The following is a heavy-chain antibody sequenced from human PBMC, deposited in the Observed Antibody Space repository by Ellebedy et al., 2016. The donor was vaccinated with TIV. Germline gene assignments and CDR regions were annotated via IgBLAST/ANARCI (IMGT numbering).Heavy chain of an antibody. CDR2: ISAYNGNT. CDR1: GYTFTSYG. CDR3: ARDPSPTSPPELDY. Sequence: ASVKVSXXASGYTFTSYGISWVRQAPGQGLEWMGWISAYNGNTNYAQKFQGRVTMTRDTSNSTAYMELSRLRSDDTAVYYCARDPSPTSPPELDYWGQGTLVTVSS. J-gene: IGHJ4*02. V-gene: IGHV1-18*04.